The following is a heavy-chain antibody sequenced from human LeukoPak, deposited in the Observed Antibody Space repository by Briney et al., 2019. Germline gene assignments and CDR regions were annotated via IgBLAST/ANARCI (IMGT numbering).Heavy chain of an antibody. V-gene: IGHV4-39*07. CDR3: ARGGGRWELGFDY. J-gene: IGHJ4*02. CDR2: IYYSGST. D-gene: IGHD1-26*01. Sequence: PSETLSLTCTVSGGSISSSSYYWGWIRQPPGKGLEWIGSIYYSGSTYYNPSLKSRVTISVDTSKNQFSLKLSSMTAADTAVYYCARGGGRWELGFDYWGQGTLVTVSS. CDR1: GGSISSSSYY.